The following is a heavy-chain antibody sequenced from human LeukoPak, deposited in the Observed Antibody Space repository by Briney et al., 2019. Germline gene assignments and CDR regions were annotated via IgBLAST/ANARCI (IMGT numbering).Heavy chain of an antibody. CDR3: AREQQLPHYYYYYGMDV. CDR2: ISSSGSTI. V-gene: IGHV3-11*01. J-gene: IGHJ6*02. Sequence: PGGSLRLSCAASGFTFSDYYMSWIRQAPGKGLEWVSYISSSGSTIYYADSVKGRFTISRDNAKNSLYLKMNSLRAEDTAVYYCAREQQLPHYYYYYGMDVWGQGTTVTVSS. D-gene: IGHD6-13*01. CDR1: GFTFSDYY.